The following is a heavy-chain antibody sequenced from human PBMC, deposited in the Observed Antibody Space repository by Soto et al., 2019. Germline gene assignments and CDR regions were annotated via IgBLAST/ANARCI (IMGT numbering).Heavy chain of an antibody. J-gene: IGHJ5*01. CDR1: GDSINSPGYS. CDR3: ARSEGRGVTTFDF. V-gene: IGHV4-30-2*01. D-gene: IGHD3-10*01. Sequence: QLQLQESGSGLVKPSQTLSLTCAVSGDSINSPGYSWNWIRQPPGKGLEWIGSISHSGSTSYHPSLPSRVVISGDTSANLLSLMLTSVPAADTAVYYCARSEGRGVTTFDFWGQGTHVIVSS. CDR2: ISHSGST.